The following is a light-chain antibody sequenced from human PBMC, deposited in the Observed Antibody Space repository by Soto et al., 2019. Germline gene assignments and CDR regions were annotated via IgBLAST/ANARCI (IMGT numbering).Light chain of an antibody. CDR3: SSYRRTSTSSWV. J-gene: IGLJ3*02. V-gene: IGLV2-14*01. CDR1: SSDLGAYNY. CDR2: EVN. Sequence: QSALTQPASVSGFPGQSITISCTGTSSDLGAYNYVSWYQQHPGKAPKLIIYEVNNRPSGVSNRFSGSKSGYTASLTISQLHTEDEADYYCSSYRRTSTSSWVFGGGTKVTVL.